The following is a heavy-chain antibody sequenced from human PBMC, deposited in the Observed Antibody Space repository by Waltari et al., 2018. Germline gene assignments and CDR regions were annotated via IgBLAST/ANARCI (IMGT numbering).Heavy chain of an antibody. D-gene: IGHD3-3*01. CDR1: GFTLSSYW. CDR3: VREGVGSACDI. CDR2: INSDARTT. J-gene: IGHJ3*02. V-gene: IGHV3-74*01. Sequence: VQLVESGGGLVRSGGSLRLSCAASGFTLSSYWMHWVRQAPGKGRVGVSRINSDARTTNYAHSLRGRFTISRDNAENTLYLQMNSLRAEDTAVYFCVREGVGSACDIWGQGTMVTVSS.